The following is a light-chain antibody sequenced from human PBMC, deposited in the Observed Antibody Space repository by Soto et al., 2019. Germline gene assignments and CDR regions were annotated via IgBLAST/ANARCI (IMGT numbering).Light chain of an antibody. CDR1: SSDVGSYNF. CDR3: CPYAGRSTWV. J-gene: IGLJ1*01. Sequence: QSALTQPASVSGSPGQSITISCTGTSSDVGSYNFVSWYQQHPGEAPKLMIYEGSKRPSGVSNRFSGSKSGNTPSLTISGLQAEDEADYYCCPYAGRSTWVFGTGTKVTVL. V-gene: IGLV2-23*01. CDR2: EGS.